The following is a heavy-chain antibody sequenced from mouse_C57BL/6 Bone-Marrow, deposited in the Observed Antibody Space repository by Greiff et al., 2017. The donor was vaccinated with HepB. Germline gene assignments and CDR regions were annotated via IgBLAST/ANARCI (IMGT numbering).Heavy chain of an antibody. D-gene: IGHD2-3*01. CDR3: ARGRGYYSYYFDY. Sequence: EVHLVESGGGLVKPGGSLKLSCAASGFTFSDYGMHWVRQAPEKGLEWVAYISSGSSTIYYADTVKGRFTISRDNAKNTLFLQMTSLRSEDTAMYYCARGRGYYSYYFDYWGQGTTLTVSS. CDR2: ISSGSSTI. CDR1: GFTFSDYG. J-gene: IGHJ2*01. V-gene: IGHV5-17*01.